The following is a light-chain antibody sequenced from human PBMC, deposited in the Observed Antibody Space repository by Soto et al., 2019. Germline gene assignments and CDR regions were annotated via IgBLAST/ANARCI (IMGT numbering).Light chain of an antibody. CDR1: QSVSSN. Sequence: EIVMTQSPATLSVSPGERATLSCRASQSVSSNLAWYQQKPGQAPRLLIYGASTRATGIPATFSGSGSGTEFTLTISRLQSVDFAIYYCQQYNNWPPWTFGQGTKVEIK. CDR3: QQYNNWPPWT. J-gene: IGKJ1*01. CDR2: GAS. V-gene: IGKV3-15*01.